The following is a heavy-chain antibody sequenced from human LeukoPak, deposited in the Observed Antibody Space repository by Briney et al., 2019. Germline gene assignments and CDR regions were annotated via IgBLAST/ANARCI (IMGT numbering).Heavy chain of an antibody. CDR1: GYTFTSYY. D-gene: IGHD1-26*01. Sequence: ASVKVSCKASGYTFTSYYMHWVRQAPGQGLEWMGIINPSGGSTSYAQKFQGRVTMTRDMSTSTVYMELSSLRSEDTAVYYCARDSGSYWFDPWGQGTLVTVSS. CDR3: ARDSGSYWFDP. J-gene: IGHJ5*02. V-gene: IGHV1-46*01. CDR2: INPSGGST.